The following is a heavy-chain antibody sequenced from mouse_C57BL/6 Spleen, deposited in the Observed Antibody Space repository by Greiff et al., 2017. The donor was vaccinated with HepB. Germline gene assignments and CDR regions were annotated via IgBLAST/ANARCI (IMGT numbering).Heavy chain of an antibody. CDR2: ISDGGSYT. V-gene: IGHV5-4*01. D-gene: IGHD1-1*02. Sequence: DVMLVESGGGLVKPGGSLKLSCAASGFTFSSYAMSWVRQTPEKRLEWVATISDGGSYTYYPDNVKGRFTISRDNAKNNLYLQMSHLKSEDTAMYYCARDRFYYRGAMDYWGQGTSVTVSS. J-gene: IGHJ4*01. CDR1: GFTFSSYA. CDR3: ARDRFYYRGAMDY.